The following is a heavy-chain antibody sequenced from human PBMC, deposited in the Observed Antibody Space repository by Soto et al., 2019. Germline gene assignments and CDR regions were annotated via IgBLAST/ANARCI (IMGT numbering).Heavy chain of an antibody. V-gene: IGHV3-33*01. CDR1: GFTFSSYG. D-gene: IGHD3-22*01. Sequence: QVQLVESGGGVVQPGRSLRLSCAASGFTFSSYGMHWVRQAPGKGLEWVAVIWYDGSNKYYADSVKGRFTISRDNSKNMLYLQMNSLRAEDTAVYYCASGPRYYYDSIDRGAHFAYWGQGTLVTVSS. CDR2: IWYDGSNK. CDR3: ASGPRYYYDSIDRGAHFAY. J-gene: IGHJ4*02.